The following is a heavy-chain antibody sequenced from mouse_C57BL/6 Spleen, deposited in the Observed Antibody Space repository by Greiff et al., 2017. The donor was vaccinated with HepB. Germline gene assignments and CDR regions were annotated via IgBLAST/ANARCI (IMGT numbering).Heavy chain of an antibody. CDR3: ARGDGSNYFDY. CDR1: GYSFTGYY. J-gene: IGHJ2*01. V-gene: IGHV1-42*01. CDR2: INPSTGGT. D-gene: IGHD1-1*01. Sequence: VQLKQSGPELVKPGASVKISCKASGYSFTGYYMNWVKQSPEKSLEWIGEINPSTGGTTYNQKFKAKATLTVDKSSSTAYMQLKSLTSEDSAVYYCARGDGSNYFDYWGQGTTLTVSS.